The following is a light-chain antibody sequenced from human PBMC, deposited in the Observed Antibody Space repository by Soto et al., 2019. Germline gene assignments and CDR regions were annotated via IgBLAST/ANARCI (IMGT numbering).Light chain of an antibody. V-gene: IGLV2-14*01. J-gene: IGLJ3*02. CDR1: SSDVGDYNY. CDR3: SSFRSGSSPAV. Sequence: QSVLTQPASVSGSPGQSITISCTGTSSDVGDYNYVSWYQQHPGKAPKLMIYEVSDRPSGVSHRFSGSKSGNTASLTISGLQAEDEADYYCSSFRSGSSPAVFGGGTKLTVL. CDR2: EVS.